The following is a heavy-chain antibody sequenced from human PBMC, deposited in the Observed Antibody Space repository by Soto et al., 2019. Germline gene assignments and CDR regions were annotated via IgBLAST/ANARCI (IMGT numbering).Heavy chain of an antibody. CDR1: GFIFSNYG. J-gene: IGHJ4*02. D-gene: IGHD6-13*01. V-gene: IGHV3-30*18. CDR3: VKEEKPLGSSWTTVDY. CDR2: ISYEGSTK. Sequence: QVQLVESGGGVVQPGRSLRLSCAASGFIFSNYGMHWVRQAPGKGLEWLAVISYEGSTKYYAESVKGRFTISRDDSKNTLYLQMDSLRAEDTAVYYCVKEEKPLGSSWTTVDYWGQGTLVTVSS.